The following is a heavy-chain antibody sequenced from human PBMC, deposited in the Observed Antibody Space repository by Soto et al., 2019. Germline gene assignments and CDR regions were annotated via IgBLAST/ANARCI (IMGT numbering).Heavy chain of an antibody. J-gene: IGHJ4*02. Sequence: QITLKESGPPLVKPTQTLTLTCTFSGLSLRTRGVALGWFRQPPGQALEWLAHIYRDEDKWDSPSLKSRLTIADDTSKKQTVLSLAIVDPVDTAIYYCAHKPRGYAYYFDYWGQGILVTVSS. CDR2: IYRDEDK. CDR1: GLSLRTRGVA. D-gene: IGHD5-12*01. CDR3: AHKPRGYAYYFDY. V-gene: IGHV2-5*02.